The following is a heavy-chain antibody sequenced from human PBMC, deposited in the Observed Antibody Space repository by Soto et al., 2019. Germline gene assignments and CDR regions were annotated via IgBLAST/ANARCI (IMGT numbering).Heavy chain of an antibody. J-gene: IGHJ6*01. CDR1: A. Sequence: AFSWERQAPGQGLEWMGWISAYNGNTNYAQKFQGRVTMTTDTSTRTAHMDLRSLRSDDTGVYYCATIPHNLNFFFYCLDV. CDR2: ISAYNGNT. CDR3: ATIPHNLNFFFYCLDV. V-gene: IGHV1-18*01. D-gene: IGHD3-3*01.